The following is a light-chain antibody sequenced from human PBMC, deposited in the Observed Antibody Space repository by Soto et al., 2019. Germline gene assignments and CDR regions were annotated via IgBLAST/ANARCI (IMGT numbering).Light chain of an antibody. V-gene: IGLV7-43*01. CDR2: STN. J-gene: IGLJ3*02. CDR1: TGAVTSGHH. Sequence: QAVVTQESSLTVSPGGTVTQTCASSTGAVTSGHHPNWLQQKPGQAPRTLIYSTNNKQDWTPARFSGSLLEGKAALTVSGVKPEDEAEYYCLFYYGGAQPHWVFGGGTKLTVL. CDR3: LFYYGGAQPHWV.